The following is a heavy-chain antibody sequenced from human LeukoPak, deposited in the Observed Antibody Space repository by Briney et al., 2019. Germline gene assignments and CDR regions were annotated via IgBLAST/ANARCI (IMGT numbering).Heavy chain of an antibody. V-gene: IGHV4-59*01. J-gene: IGHJ4*02. Sequence: XYYWSXIRQPPGKGLEWIGYIYYTGSTNYNPSLTSRVNISVDTSKNQFSLNLTSVTAADTAVYYCARWGSIAVARFDYWGQGTLVTVSS. CDR1: XYY. CDR3: ARWGSIAVARFDY. D-gene: IGHD6-6*01. CDR2: IYYTGST.